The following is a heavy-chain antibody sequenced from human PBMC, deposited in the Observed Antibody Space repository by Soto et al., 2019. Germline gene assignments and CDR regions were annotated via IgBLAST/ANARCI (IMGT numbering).Heavy chain of an antibody. D-gene: IGHD2-2*01. J-gene: IGHJ4*02. V-gene: IGHV3-23*01. Sequence: EVQLLESGGGLVQPGGSLRLSCAASGFTFSSYAMSWVRQAPGKGLEWVSVIRGSGGSTYYADSVKGRFTISRDNSKNTLYLQMKSLRAEDTAVYYCAKGRGYCMSTSCYVGSDYWGQGTLVTVSS. CDR2: IRGSGGST. CDR1: GFTFSSYA. CDR3: AKGRGYCMSTSCYVGSDY.